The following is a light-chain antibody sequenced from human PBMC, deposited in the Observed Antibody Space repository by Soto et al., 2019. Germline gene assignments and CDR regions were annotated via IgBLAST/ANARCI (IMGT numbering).Light chain of an antibody. CDR2: EAS. CDR3: QQYNTYST. J-gene: IGKJ5*01. V-gene: IGKV1-39*01. Sequence: DIQVTHSPSSLSSSVVYRVTITCRASQIISSYLNWYQQKPGKAPKLLIYEASSLQSGVPSRFSGSGSGTDFTLTISSLQPEDFATYYCQQYNTYSTFGQGTRLEIK. CDR1: QIISSY.